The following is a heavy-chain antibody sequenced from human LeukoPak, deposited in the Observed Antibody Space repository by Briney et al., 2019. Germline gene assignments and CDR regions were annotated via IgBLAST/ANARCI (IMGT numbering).Heavy chain of an antibody. CDR2: IIPILGIA. CDR3: ARDPPIVVVPAAIGSLDY. V-gene: IGHV1-69*04. J-gene: IGHJ4*02. Sequence: GASVKVSCKASGGTFSSYAISWVRQAPGQGLEWMGRIIPILGIANYAQKFQGRVTITADKSTSTAYMELSSLRSEDTAVYYCARDPPIVVVPAAIGSLDYWGQGTLVTVSS. CDR1: GGTFSSYA. D-gene: IGHD2-2*02.